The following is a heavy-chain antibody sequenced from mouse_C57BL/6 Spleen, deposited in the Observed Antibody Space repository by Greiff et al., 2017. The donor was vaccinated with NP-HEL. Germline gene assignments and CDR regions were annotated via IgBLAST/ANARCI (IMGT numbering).Heavy chain of an antibody. CDR3: ARQGGYAMDY. CDR1: GFTFSSYT. CDR2: ISGGGGNT. Sequence: EVNLVESGGGLVKPGGSLKLSCAASGFTFSSYTMSWVRQTPEKRLEWVATISGGGGNTYYPDSVKGRFTISRDNAKNTLYLQMSSLRSEDTALYYCARQGGYAMDYWGQGTSVTVSS. J-gene: IGHJ4*01. V-gene: IGHV5-9*01.